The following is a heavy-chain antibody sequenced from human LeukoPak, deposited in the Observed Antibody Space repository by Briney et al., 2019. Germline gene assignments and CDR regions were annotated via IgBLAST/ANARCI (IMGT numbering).Heavy chain of an antibody. D-gene: IGHD3-22*01. Sequence: GASVKVSCKASGYTFTSYGISWVRQAPGQGLEWMGRIIPILGIANYAQKFQGRVTITADKSTSTAYMELSSLRSEDTAVYYCAREGYYDSSGLWGQGTLVTVSS. CDR2: IIPILGIA. CDR1: GYTFTSYG. J-gene: IGHJ4*02. V-gene: IGHV1-69*04. CDR3: AREGYYDSSGL.